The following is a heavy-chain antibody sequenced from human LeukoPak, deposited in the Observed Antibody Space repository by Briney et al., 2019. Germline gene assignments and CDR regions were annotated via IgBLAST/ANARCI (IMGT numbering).Heavy chain of an antibody. CDR3: AKDYYVSSGYFSMFAFDI. V-gene: IGHV3-23*01. Sequence: GGSLRLSCAASGFTFSSYAMSWVRQAPGKGLEWVSAISGSGGSTYYADSVKGRFTISRDNSKNTLYLQMNSLRAEDTAVYYCAKDYYVSSGYFSMFAFDIWGQGTMVTVSS. CDR2: ISGSGGST. J-gene: IGHJ3*02. D-gene: IGHD3-22*01. CDR1: GFTFSSYA.